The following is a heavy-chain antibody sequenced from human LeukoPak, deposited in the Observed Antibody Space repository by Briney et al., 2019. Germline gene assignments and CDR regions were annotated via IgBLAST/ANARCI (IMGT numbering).Heavy chain of an antibody. Sequence: PGGSLRLSCAASGTTFDSHYMTRVRQTPEKGLEWVANINQDGSEKNYVDSVKGRFTISRDSAKKSLYLQMNSLRAEDTAVYYCASAAGWESAYWGQGTLVTVSS. CDR3: ASAAGWESAY. CDR1: GTTFDSHY. J-gene: IGHJ4*02. CDR2: INQDGSEK. D-gene: IGHD1-26*01. V-gene: IGHV3-7*01.